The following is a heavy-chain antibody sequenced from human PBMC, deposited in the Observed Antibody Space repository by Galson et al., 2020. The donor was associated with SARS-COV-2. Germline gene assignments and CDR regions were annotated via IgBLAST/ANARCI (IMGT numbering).Heavy chain of an antibody. J-gene: IGHJ6*03. CDR3: ARVFDSSGYYSPHYYYMDV. CDR2: IYYTGST. V-gene: IGHV4-59*11. CDR1: GGSISSHY. D-gene: IGHD3-22*01. Sequence: SETLSLTCTVSGGSISSHYWSWVRQPPGKGLEWIAYIYYTGSTNYNPSLKSRVTMSVDTSKDQFSLNLSSVTAADTAMYYCARVFDSSGYYSPHYYYMDVWGKGTTVTVS.